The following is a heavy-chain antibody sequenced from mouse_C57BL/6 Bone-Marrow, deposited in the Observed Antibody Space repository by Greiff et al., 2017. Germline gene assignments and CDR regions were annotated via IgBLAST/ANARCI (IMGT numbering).Heavy chain of an antibody. CDR1: GYTFTSYW. CDR2: IDPSDSET. J-gene: IGHJ2*01. V-gene: IGHV1-52*01. CDR3: AREGAFITTVVFPFDY. Sequence: QVQLQQPGAELVRPGSSVKLSCKASGYTFTSYWMHWVKQRPIQGLEWIGNIDPSDSETHYNQKFKDKATLTVDKSSSTAYMQLSSLTSEDSAVYYCAREGAFITTVVFPFDYWGQGTTLTVSS. D-gene: IGHD1-1*01.